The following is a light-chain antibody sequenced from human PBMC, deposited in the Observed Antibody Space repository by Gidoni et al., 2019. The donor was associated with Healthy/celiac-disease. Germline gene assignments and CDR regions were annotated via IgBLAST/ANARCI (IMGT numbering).Light chain of an antibody. CDR3: QQRSNWSLT. V-gene: IGKV3-11*01. Sequence: EIVLRESPATLSLSPVERATLSCRASQSVRSYLAWYQQKPGQAPRLLIYDASNWSTGIPARFSGRGSGTDFTLPSSSLEPEDFAVYYCQQRSNWSLTFGQGTKVEIK. CDR2: DAS. J-gene: IGKJ1*01. CDR1: QSVRSY.